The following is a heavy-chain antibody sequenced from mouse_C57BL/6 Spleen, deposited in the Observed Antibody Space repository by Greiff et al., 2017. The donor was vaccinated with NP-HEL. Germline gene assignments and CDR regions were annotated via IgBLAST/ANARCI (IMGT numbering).Heavy chain of an antibody. V-gene: IGHV1-54*01. Sequence: QVQLKQSGAELVRPGTSVKVSCKASGYAFTNYLIEWVKQRPGQGLEWIGVINPGSGGTNYNEKFKCKATLTAHKSSSTAYMQLSSLTSEDSAVYFCARSAQATSAWFAYWGQGTLVTVSA. D-gene: IGHD3-2*02. CDR2: INPGSGGT. J-gene: IGHJ3*01. CDR3: ARSAQATSAWFAY. CDR1: GYAFTNYL.